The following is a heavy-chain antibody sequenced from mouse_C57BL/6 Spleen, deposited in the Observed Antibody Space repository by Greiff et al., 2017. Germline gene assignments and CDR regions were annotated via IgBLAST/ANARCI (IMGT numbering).Heavy chain of an antibody. CDR3: ARALRFYAMDY. CDR1: GFTFSSYG. Sequence: DVKLVESGGDLVKPGGSLKLSCAASGFTFSSYGMSWVRQTPDKRLEWVATISSGGSYTYYPDSVKGRFTISRDNAKNTLYLQMSSLKSEDTAMYYCARALRFYAMDYWGQGTSVTVSS. V-gene: IGHV5-6*02. CDR2: ISSGGSYT. J-gene: IGHJ4*01.